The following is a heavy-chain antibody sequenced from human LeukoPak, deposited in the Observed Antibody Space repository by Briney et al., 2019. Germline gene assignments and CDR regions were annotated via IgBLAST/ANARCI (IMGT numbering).Heavy chain of an antibody. CDR3: AREAGGVSDY. D-gene: IGHD2-8*02. J-gene: IGHJ4*02. Sequence: ASVKVSCKASGYIFSDYYVRWVRQAPGQGLEWMAWIKPNNGGTTFAQKFQGRVTLTRDTSISTAYMQLSGLRSEDTAMYYCAREAGGVSDYWGQGTLVTVSS. CDR1: GYIFSDYY. CDR2: IKPNNGGT. V-gene: IGHV1-2*02.